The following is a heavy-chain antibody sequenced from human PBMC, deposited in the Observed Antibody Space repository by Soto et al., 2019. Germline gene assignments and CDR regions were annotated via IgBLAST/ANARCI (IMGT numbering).Heavy chain of an antibody. D-gene: IGHD2-2*01. CDR1: GFTFNSYA. CDR2: IGTDGNT. V-gene: IGHV3-23*01. CDR3: VRKYPGTRPFDY. J-gene: IGHJ4*01. Sequence: GGSLRLSCAASGFTFNSYAMNWVRQAPGKGLAWVSAIGTDGNTYYANSVKGRFTISRDNSRTTLYLQMNSLRVEDTALYYCVRKYPGTRPFDYWGQGTLVTVSS.